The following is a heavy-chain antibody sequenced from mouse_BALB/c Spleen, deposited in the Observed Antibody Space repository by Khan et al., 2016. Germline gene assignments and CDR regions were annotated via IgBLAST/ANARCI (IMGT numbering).Heavy chain of an antibody. V-gene: IGHV14-4*02. CDR1: GFNIKDYY. Sequence: VQLKESGAELVRSGPSVKLSCTASGFNIKDYYIHWVKQRPEQGLEWLGRIGPGNGDTEYAPQFQGKATMTADTTSNTAFLHHSRLTYEDTAVCYGNACTCDGYLDYRGHGTTRTVTS. CDR2: IGPGNGDT. D-gene: IGHD2-3*01. CDR3: NACTCDGYLDY. J-gene: IGHJ2*01.